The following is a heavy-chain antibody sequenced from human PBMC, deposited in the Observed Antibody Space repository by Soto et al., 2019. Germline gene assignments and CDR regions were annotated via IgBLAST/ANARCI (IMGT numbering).Heavy chain of an antibody. Sequence: QVQLVQSGAEVRKPGSSVTVSCKASGGTFSNYAISWVRQAPGQGLEWMGGIIPIVGTGSYAQKFQGRVTITADEPTTTASMELSSLRFEDTAVYYCARVVIRVPTASTHYYYHMDVWGPGTTVTVSS. CDR3: ARVVIRVPTASTHYYYHMDV. J-gene: IGHJ6*02. V-gene: IGHV1-69*01. CDR1: GGTFSNYA. CDR2: IIPIVGTG. D-gene: IGHD2-2*01.